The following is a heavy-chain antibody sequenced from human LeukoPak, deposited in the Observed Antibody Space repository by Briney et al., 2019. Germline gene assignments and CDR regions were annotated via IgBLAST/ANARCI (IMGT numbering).Heavy chain of an antibody. CDR1: GFTFSSYD. Sequence: PGGSLRLSCAASGFTFSSYDMHWVRQATGKGLEWVSGIGAAGDTYYPGSVKGRFTISREKAKNSLYLQMNSLRAEDTAVYYCARGSPTQVGPRGTPHYYGMDVWGQGTTVTVSS. V-gene: IGHV3-13*01. CDR2: IGAAGDT. CDR3: ARGSPTQVGPRGTPHYYGMDV. J-gene: IGHJ6*02. D-gene: IGHD1-26*01.